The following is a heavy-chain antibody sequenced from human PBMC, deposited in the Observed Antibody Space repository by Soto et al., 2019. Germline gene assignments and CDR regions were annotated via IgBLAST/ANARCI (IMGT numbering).Heavy chain of an antibody. CDR1: GYTFTSYD. J-gene: IGHJ4*02. CDR2: MNPNSGNT. Sequence: GASVKVSCKASGYTFTSYDINCVRQATGQGLEWMGWMNPNSGNTGYAQKFQGRVTMTRNTSISTAYMELSSLRSEDTAVYYCARGLGSSWYFGNDYWGQGTLVTVSS. D-gene: IGHD6-13*01. V-gene: IGHV1-8*01. CDR3: ARGLGSSWYFGNDY.